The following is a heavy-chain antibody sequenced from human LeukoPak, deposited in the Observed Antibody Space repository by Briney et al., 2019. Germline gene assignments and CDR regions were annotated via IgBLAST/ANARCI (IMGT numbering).Heavy chain of an antibody. V-gene: IGHV1-18*01. CDR1: GYNFIIYG. CDR2: ISAYNGNA. J-gene: IGHJ4*02. Sequence: ASVKVSCKASGYNFIIYGISWVRQAPGQGLEWMGWISAYNGNANYAQKFRDRLTMTTETSTTTAYMELSSLRSEDTAVYYCARARAESIVVVPAAYDYWGQGTLVTVSS. D-gene: IGHD2-2*01. CDR3: ARARAESIVVVPAAYDY.